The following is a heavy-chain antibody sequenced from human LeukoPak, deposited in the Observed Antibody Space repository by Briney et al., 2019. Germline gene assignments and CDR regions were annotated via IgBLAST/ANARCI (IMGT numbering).Heavy chain of an antibody. Sequence: PSQTLSLTCTVSGGSISSGSYYWSWIRQPAGKGLEWIGRIYTSGSTNYNPSLKSRVTISVDTSKNQFSLKLSSVTAADTAVYYCARSISYYYDAFDIWGQGTMVTVSS. CDR1: GGSISSGSYY. CDR3: ARSISYYYDAFDI. D-gene: IGHD3-10*01. J-gene: IGHJ3*02. V-gene: IGHV4-61*02. CDR2: IYTSGST.